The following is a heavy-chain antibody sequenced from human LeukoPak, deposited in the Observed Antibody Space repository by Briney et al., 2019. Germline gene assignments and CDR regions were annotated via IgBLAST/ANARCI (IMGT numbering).Heavy chain of an antibody. CDR1: GFTFGSYA. D-gene: IGHD6-13*01. CDR2: ISYDGSNK. Sequence: GGSLRLSCAASGFTFGSYAMHWVRQAPGKGLEWVAVISYDGSNKYYGDSVKGRFTISRDNSKNTLYLQMNSLRAEDTAVYYCVKAAAGTLNWFDPWGQGTLVTVSS. J-gene: IGHJ5*02. CDR3: VKAAAGTLNWFDP. V-gene: IGHV3-30*01.